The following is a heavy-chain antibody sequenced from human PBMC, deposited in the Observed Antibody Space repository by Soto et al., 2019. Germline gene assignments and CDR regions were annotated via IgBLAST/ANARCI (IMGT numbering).Heavy chain of an antibody. D-gene: IGHD6-19*01. CDR1: GFNFGNAW. V-gene: IGHV3-15*01. J-gene: IGHJ4*02. CDR3: ATDQSQFSSGWNWGY. Sequence: EVQLVESGGGLVKPGGSLRLSCAVSGFNFGNAWMSWVRQAPGKGLEWVGRIKSTTGGGTTDYAAPVKGRFTISRDDSKGSLFLQMDTLNTEDTAVYYCATDQSQFSSGWNWGYWGQGTLVTVSS. CDR2: IKSTTGGGTT.